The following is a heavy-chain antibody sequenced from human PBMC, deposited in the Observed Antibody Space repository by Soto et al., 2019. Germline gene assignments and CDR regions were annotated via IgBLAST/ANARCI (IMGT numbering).Heavy chain of an antibody. CDR1: RVAFSKFI. CDR3: AKVRYSSPIGYYYGMDV. J-gene: IGHJ6*02. V-gene: IGHV1-69*01. Sequence: QAQLEQSGGEVKKPGSSVKVSCKASRVAFSKFIVTWVRQAPGLGLEWVGGIIPIFGTANYAQKFQGRVTITADESTSTSSMEVNNLRSEDKAVYYCAKVRYSSPIGYYYGMDVWGQGTTVTVSS. CDR2: IIPIFGTA. D-gene: IGHD6-19*01.